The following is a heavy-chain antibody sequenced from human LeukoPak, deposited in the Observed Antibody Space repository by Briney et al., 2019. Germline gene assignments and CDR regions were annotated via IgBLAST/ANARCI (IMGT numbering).Heavy chain of an antibody. J-gene: IGHJ3*02. CDR1: GYTFTGYY. CDR2: INPNSGGT. Sequence: ASVKVSCKASGYTFTGYYMHWVRQAPGQGLEWMGWINPNSGGTNYAQKFQGRVTMTRDTSISTAYMELSRLRSDDTAVYYCARFPTILGVVDDAFDIWGQGTMVTVSS. V-gene: IGHV1-2*02. D-gene: IGHD3-3*01. CDR3: ARFPTILGVVDDAFDI.